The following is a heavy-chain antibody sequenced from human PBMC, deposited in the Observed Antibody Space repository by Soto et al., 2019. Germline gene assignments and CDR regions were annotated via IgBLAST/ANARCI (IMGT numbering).Heavy chain of an antibody. Sequence: SETLSLTCSVSGDSISSYYWNWIRQPPRKGLEWIVYFSYTGTTNYNPSLKSRVTISADTSKNQFFLKLSSVTAAATAVYYCGRGWGYGANTIDYWGQGSLDTVSS. V-gene: IGHV4-59*08. J-gene: IGHJ4*02. D-gene: IGHD3-10*01. CDR2: FSYTGTT. CDR3: GRGWGYGANTIDY. CDR1: GDSISSYY.